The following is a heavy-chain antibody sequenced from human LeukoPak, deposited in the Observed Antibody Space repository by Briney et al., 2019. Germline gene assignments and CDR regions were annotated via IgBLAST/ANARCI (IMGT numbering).Heavy chain of an antibody. J-gene: IGHJ4*02. CDR3: ARVGSSGYDLYFDY. Sequence: VSVKVSCKASGYTFTGYYMHWVRQAPGQGLEWMGWINPNSGGTNYAQKFQGRVTMTRDTSISTAYMELSRLRSDDTAVYYCARVGSSGYDLYFDYWGQGTLVTVSS. V-gene: IGHV1-2*02. D-gene: IGHD5-12*01. CDR1: GYTFTGYY. CDR2: INPNSGGT.